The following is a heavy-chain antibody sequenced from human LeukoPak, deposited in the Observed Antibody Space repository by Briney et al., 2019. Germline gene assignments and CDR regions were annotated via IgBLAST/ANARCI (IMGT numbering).Heavy chain of an antibody. J-gene: IGHJ4*02. CDR3: ARVVGATGYFDY. Sequence: SETLSLTCTVSGGSISYYYWSWIRQPPGKGLEWIGYIYYTGSTNYNPSLKSRVTMSVDTSKNQFSLKLSSVTAADTAVYYCARVVGATGYFDYWGQGILVTVSS. CDR1: GGSISYYY. D-gene: IGHD1-26*01. CDR2: IYYTGST. V-gene: IGHV4-59*12.